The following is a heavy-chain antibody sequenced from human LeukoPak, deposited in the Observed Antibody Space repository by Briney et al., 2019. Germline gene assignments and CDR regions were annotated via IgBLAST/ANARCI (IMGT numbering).Heavy chain of an antibody. J-gene: IGHJ4*02. CDR3: ARGLDIVVVVPSASFGY. V-gene: IGHV3-21*01. D-gene: IGHD2-2*03. CDR1: GFTFSSYS. Sequence: GGSLRLSCAASGFTFSSYSMNWVRRAPGKGLEWVSSISSSSSYIYYADSVKGRFTISRDNAKNSLYLQMNSLRAEDTAVYYCARGLDIVVVVPSASFGYWGQGTLVTVSS. CDR2: ISSSSSYI.